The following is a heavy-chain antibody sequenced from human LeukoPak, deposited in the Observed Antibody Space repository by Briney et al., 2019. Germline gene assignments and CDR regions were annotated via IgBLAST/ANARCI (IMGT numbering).Heavy chain of an antibody. CDR1: GFTFSTYS. Sequence: GGSLRLSCAASGFTFSTYSMNWVRQAPGKGLERVSFISNSGTKTNYADSVKGRFIISRDNAQNSLYLEMNRLRAEDTAVYYCASSLVGSSIPIWGQGTLVTVSS. V-gene: IGHV3-48*01. D-gene: IGHD6-6*01. J-gene: IGHJ4*02. CDR2: ISNSGTKT. CDR3: ASSLVGSSIPI.